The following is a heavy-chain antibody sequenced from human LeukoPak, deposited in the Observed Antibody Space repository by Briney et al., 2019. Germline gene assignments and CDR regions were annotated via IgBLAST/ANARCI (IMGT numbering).Heavy chain of an antibody. J-gene: IGHJ4*02. CDR1: GFTFSSYA. CDR2: ISGSGGST. CDR3: ANSYDSSGPFDY. V-gene: IGHV3-23*01. Sequence: GGSLRLSCAASGFTFSSYAMSWVRQAPGKGLEWVSAISGSGGSTYYAGSVKGRFTISRDNSKNTLYLQMNSLRAEDTAVYYCANSYDSSGPFDYWGQGTLVTVSS. D-gene: IGHD3-22*01.